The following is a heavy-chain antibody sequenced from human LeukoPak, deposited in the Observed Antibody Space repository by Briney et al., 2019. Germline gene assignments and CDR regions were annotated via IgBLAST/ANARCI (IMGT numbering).Heavy chain of an antibody. J-gene: IGHJ4*02. Sequence: GGSLRLSCAASGFTFSSYAMHWVRQAPGKGLEWVAVISYDGSNKYYADSVKGRFTISRDNSKNTLYLQMNSLRAEDTAVYFCARDPRGPTGYDSSGRDSFDYWGQGTLVTVSS. V-gene: IGHV3-30*04. CDR3: ARDPRGPTGYDSSGRDSFDY. CDR1: GFTFSSYA. D-gene: IGHD3-22*01. CDR2: ISYDGSNK.